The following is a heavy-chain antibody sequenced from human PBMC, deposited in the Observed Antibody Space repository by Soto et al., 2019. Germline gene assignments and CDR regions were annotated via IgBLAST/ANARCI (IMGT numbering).Heavy chain of an antibody. J-gene: IGHJ6*02. V-gene: IGHV1-2*04. CDR3: ARAGSYSSGWYSYYGMDV. D-gene: IGHD6-19*01. CDR1: GYTFTGYY. CDR2: INPNSGGT. Sequence: ASVKVSCKASGYTFTGYYMHWVRQAPGQGXGWMGWINPNSGGTNYAQKFQGWVTMTRDTSISTAYMELSRLRSDDTAVYYCARAGSYSSGWYSYYGMDVWGQGTTVTVSS.